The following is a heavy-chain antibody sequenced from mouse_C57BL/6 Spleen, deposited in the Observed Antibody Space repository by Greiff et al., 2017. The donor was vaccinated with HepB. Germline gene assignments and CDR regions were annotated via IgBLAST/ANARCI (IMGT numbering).Heavy chain of an antibody. D-gene: IGHD1-1*01. Sequence: VKLQESGAELVRPGASVKLSCKASGYTFTDYYINWVKQRPGQGLEWIARIYPGSGNTYYNEKFKGKATLTAEKSSSTAYMQLSSLTSEDSAVYFCARNYGRVWGTGTTVTVSS. V-gene: IGHV1-76*01. CDR3: ARNYGRV. CDR1: GYTFTDYY. J-gene: IGHJ1*03. CDR2: IYPGSGNT.